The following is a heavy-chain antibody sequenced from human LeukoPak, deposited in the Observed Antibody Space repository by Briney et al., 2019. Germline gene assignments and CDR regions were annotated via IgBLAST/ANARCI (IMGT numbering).Heavy chain of an antibody. CDR3: ARSNWEYGDYYFDY. V-gene: IGHV1-18*01. D-gene: IGHD4-17*01. J-gene: IGHJ4*02. Sequence: GASVKVSCKASGYTFTNYAMNWVRQAPGQGLEWMGWISVYSGNTNYAQKFQGRVTMTTDTSTSTAYMEVRNPRSDDTAVYYCARSNWEYGDYYFDYWGQGTLVTVSS. CDR2: ISVYSGNT. CDR1: GYTFTNYA.